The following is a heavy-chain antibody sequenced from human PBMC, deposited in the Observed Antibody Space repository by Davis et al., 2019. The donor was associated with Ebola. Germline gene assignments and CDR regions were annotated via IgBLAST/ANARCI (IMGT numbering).Heavy chain of an antibody. D-gene: IGHD3-3*01. CDR2: INHSGST. Sequence: GSLRLSCAASGFTFSSYSMNWIRQPPGKGLEWIGEINHSGSTNYNPSLKSRVTISVDTSKNQFSLKLSSVTAADTAVYYCARRLRFLEWLPTQWFDPWGQGTLVTVSS. CDR1: GFTFSSYS. V-gene: IGHV4-34*01. CDR3: ARRLRFLEWLPTQWFDP. J-gene: IGHJ5*02.